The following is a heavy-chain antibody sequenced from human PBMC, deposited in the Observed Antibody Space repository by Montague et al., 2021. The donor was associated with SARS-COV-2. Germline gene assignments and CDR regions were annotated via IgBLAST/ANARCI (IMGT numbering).Heavy chain of an antibody. J-gene: IGHJ6*02. D-gene: IGHD3-10*01. Sequence: SETLSLTCTVHGGSISSYYWSWIRQPPGKGLEWIGYIYYSGSTNYSPSLKSRVTISVDTSKNQFSLKLSSVTAADTAVYYCAREGVYGSRYYYGMDVWGQGTTVTVSS. CDR1: GGSISSYY. V-gene: IGHV4-59*01. CDR2: IYYSGST. CDR3: AREGVYGSRYYYGMDV.